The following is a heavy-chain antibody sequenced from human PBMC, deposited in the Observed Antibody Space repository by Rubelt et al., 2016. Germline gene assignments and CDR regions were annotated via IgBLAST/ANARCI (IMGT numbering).Heavy chain of an antibody. CDR2: ISSSSSYI. CDR3: ARDRDCEWAMVALGY. Sequence: EVQLLESGGVLVQPGGSLRVSCAASGFTFSRYAMNWVRQAPGKGLEWVSSISSSSSYIFYADSVKGRFTISRDNAQISVYLQMNSVRADDTAVYYCARDRDCEWAMVALGYWGQGTLVTVSS. CDR1: GFTFSRYA. D-gene: IGHD5-18*01. V-gene: IGHV3-21*02. J-gene: IGHJ4*02.